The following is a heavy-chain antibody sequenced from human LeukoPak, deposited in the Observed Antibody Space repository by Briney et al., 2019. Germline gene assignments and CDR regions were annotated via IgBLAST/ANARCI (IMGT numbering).Heavy chain of an antibody. CDR3: ATDPRYYYDSSGYGHDY. V-gene: IGHV3-23*01. J-gene: IGHJ4*02. CDR1: GFTFSSSA. CDR2: ISASGGST. D-gene: IGHD3-22*01. Sequence: GGSLRLSCAASGFTFSSSAMSWVRQVPGKGLEWVSGISASGGSTSYADSVRGRFTISRDNSKNTLYVQMNSLRDGDTAVYYCATDPRYYYDSSGYGHDYWGQGTLVTVSS.